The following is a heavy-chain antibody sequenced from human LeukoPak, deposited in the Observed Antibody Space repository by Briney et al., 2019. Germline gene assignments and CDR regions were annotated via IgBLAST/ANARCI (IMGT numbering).Heavy chain of an antibody. CDR3: AREVPSSGYYGQTDAFDI. CDR1: GGSFSGYY. D-gene: IGHD3-22*01. CDR2: INHSGST. J-gene: IGHJ3*02. V-gene: IGHV4-34*01. Sequence: SETLSLTCAVYGGSFSGYYWSWIRQPPGKGLEWIGEINHSGSTNYNPSLKSRVTISVDTSKNQLSLKLSSVTAADTAVYYCAREVPSSGYYGQTDAFDIWGQGTMVTVSS.